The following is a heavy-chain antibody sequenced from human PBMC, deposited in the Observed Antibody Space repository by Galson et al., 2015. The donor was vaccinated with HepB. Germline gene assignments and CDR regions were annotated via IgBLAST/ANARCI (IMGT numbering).Heavy chain of an antibody. J-gene: IGHJ6*04. D-gene: IGHD3-16*01. Sequence: SLRLSCAASGFTFSNAWMSWVRQAPGKGLEWVGRIKSKTDGGTTDYAAPVKGRFTISRDDSKNTLYLQMNSLKTEDTAVYYCTTDLPFFLDNAWAWGKGTTVTVSS. CDR3: TTDLPFFLDNAWA. CDR2: IKSKTDGGTT. CDR1: GFTFSNAW. V-gene: IGHV3-15*01.